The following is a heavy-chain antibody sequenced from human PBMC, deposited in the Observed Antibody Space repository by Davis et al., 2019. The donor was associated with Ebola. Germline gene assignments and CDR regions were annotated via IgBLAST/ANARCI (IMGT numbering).Heavy chain of an antibody. J-gene: IGHJ4*02. CDR1: GFTFSSYA. D-gene: IGHD3-22*01. V-gene: IGHV3-30-3*01. Sequence: GESLKISCAASGFTFSSYAMHWVRQAPGKGLEWVAVISYDGSNKYYADSVKGRFTISRDNSKNTLYLQMNSLRAKDTAVYYCARASGSSGYYARYYFDYWGQGTLVTVSS. CDR3: ARASGSSGYYARYYFDY. CDR2: ISYDGSNK.